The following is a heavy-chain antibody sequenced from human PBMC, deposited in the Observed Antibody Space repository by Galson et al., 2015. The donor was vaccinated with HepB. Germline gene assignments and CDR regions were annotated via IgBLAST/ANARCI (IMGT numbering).Heavy chain of an antibody. CDR1: GFTFSSYG. Sequence: SLRLSCAASGFTFSSYGMHWVRQAPGKGLEWVAVISYDGSNKYYADSVKGRFTISRDNSKNTLYLQMNSLRAEDTAVYYCAKDPGEMATITDYFDYWGQGTLVTVSS. J-gene: IGHJ4*02. CDR2: ISYDGSNK. V-gene: IGHV3-30*18. D-gene: IGHD5-24*01. CDR3: AKDPGEMATITDYFDY.